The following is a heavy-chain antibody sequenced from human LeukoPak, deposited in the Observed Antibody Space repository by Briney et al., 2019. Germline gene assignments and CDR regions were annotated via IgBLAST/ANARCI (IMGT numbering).Heavy chain of an antibody. CDR2: IYYSGST. CDR3: ARDRTPYNSPSD. Sequence: SETLSLTCTVSGGSISSGDYYWSWIRQPPGKGLEWIGYIYYSGSTNYNPSLKSRVTMSVDTSKNQFSLKLTSVTAADTAMYYCARDRTPYNSPSDWGQGTLVTVSS. CDR1: GGSISSGDYY. D-gene: IGHD1-1*01. V-gene: IGHV4-61*08. J-gene: IGHJ4*02.